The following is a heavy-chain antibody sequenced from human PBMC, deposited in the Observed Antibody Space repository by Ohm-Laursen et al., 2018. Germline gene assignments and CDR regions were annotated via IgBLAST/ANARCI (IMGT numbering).Heavy chain of an antibody. J-gene: IGHJ4*02. CDR2: INDGGTT. CDR1: GFTVTTYY. CDR3: ARGSGHYPLDY. V-gene: IGHV3-53*01. Sequence: SLRLSCAASGFTVTTYYMNWVRQAPGKGLEWVSIINDGGTTNYADSVRGRFTISRDISKNTFYLQMDSLRTDDTAVYYCARGSGHYPLDYWGQGTLVTVSS. D-gene: IGHD3-10*01.